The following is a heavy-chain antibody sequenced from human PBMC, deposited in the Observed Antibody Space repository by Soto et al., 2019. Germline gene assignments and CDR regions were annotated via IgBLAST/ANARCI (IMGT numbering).Heavy chain of an antibody. Sequence: GASVKVSCKASGYTFTSYGISWVRQAPGQGLEWMGWISAYNGNTNYAQKLQGRATMTTDTSTSTAYMELRSLRSDDTAVYYCARAGVYYDFWSGYYKNYYGMDVWGQGTTVTVSS. V-gene: IGHV1-18*04. CDR3: ARAGVYYDFWSGYYKNYYGMDV. CDR2: ISAYNGNT. J-gene: IGHJ6*02. D-gene: IGHD3-3*01. CDR1: GYTFTSYG.